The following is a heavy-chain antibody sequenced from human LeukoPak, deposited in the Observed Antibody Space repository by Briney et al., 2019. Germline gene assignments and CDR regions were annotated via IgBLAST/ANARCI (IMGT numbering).Heavy chain of an antibody. CDR2: MNPNSGNT. CDR3: ARGPDYGGNSEIDP. J-gene: IGHJ5*02. Sequence: ASVKVSCKASGYTFTVYYMHWVRQAPGQGLEWMGWMNPNSGNTGYAQKFQGRVTMTRNTSISTAYMELSSLRSEDTAVYYCARGPDYGGNSEIDPWGQGTLVTVSS. D-gene: IGHD4-23*01. CDR1: GYTFTVYY. V-gene: IGHV1-8*02.